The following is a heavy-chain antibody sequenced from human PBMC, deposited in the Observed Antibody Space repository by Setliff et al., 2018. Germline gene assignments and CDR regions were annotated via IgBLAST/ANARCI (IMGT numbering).Heavy chain of an antibody. CDR1: GYTFTSYG. CDR2: ISAYSGNT. Sequence: ASVKVSCKASGYTFTSYGISWVRQAPGQGLEWMGWISAYSGNTNYAQKLQGRVTMTTDTSTSTAYMELRSLRSDDTAVYYCARDFPPLYSSSFSDAFDIWGQGTMVT. CDR3: ARDFPPLYSSSFSDAFDI. D-gene: IGHD6-6*01. V-gene: IGHV1-18*01. J-gene: IGHJ3*02.